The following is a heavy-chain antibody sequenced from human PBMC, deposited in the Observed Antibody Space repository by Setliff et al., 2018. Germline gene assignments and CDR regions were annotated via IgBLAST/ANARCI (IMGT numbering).Heavy chain of an antibody. D-gene: IGHD3-10*01. Sequence: SSETLSLTCTVSGASMRSGTFYWSWIRLHPGKGLEWIGYISYSGNTYYNPSFEGRLALSVDASMNQFSLRLSSVTAADSAIYYCARDRSALVRGVAHHNYFDPWGQGNKVTVSS. CDR1: GASMRSGTFY. V-gene: IGHV4-31*02. J-gene: IGHJ5*02. CDR3: ARDRSALVRGVAHHNYFDP. CDR2: ISYSGNT.